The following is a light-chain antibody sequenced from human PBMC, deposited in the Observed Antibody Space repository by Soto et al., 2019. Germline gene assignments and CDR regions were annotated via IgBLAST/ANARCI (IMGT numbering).Light chain of an antibody. CDR3: QQRYSSPPT. CDR2: AAS. CDR1: QSISNH. V-gene: IGKV1-39*01. J-gene: IGKJ1*01. Sequence: DIQLTQSPSSLSSSVGDRVIITFRASQSISNHLTWYQQKPGQAPKLLIFAASSWQTGVPSGFSGGRSGTDFTLTISSLQPEDFAIYYCQQRYSSPPTFGQGTKVDIK.